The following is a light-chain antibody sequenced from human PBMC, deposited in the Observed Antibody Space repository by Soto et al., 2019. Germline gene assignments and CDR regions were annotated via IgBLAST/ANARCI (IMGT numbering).Light chain of an antibody. V-gene: IGKV3-20*01. J-gene: IGKJ1*01. CDR3: QQYEKSPRT. CDR2: GAS. Sequence: EIVLTQSPGTLSLSPGERATLSCRASQSITRNYLAWYQQKSGQAPRLLIYGASNRATGIPDRFSGSGSGTDFTLSISRPEPEDFEVYFCQQYEKSPRTFGQGTKVDIX. CDR1: QSITRNY.